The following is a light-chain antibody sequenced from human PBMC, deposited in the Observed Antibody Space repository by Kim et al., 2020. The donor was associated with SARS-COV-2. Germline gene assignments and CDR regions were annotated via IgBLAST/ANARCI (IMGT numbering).Light chain of an antibody. CDR3: SSYTTTSTLV. CDR1: SSDSGAYNS. J-gene: IGLJ1*01. Sequence: PGQTITIPSTGTSSDSGAYNSVSWYQQHPGKAPKLLIYDVSDRSSGVSTRFSGSKSGNTASLTISGLQAEDEADYYCSSYTTTSTLVFGPGTKVTVL. CDR2: DVS. V-gene: IGLV2-14*03.